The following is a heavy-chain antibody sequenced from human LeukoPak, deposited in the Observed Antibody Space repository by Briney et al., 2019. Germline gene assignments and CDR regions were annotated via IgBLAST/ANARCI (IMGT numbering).Heavy chain of an antibody. J-gene: IGHJ4*02. Sequence: GGSLRLSCAASGFTFSGYAMSWVRQAPGKGLEWVSAISGSGGSTYYADSVKGRFTISRDNSKNTLYLQMNSLRAEDTALYYCAKSRAEATVIRGEFDYWGQGTLVTVSS. V-gene: IGHV3-23*01. CDR2: ISGSGGST. CDR1: GFTFSGYA. CDR3: AKSRAEATVIRGEFDY. D-gene: IGHD3-10*01.